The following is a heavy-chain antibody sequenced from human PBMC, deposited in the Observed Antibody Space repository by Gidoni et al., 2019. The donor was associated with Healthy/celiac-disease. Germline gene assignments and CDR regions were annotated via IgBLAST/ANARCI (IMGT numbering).Heavy chain of an antibody. V-gene: IGHV1-18*01. J-gene: IGHJ4*02. CDR1: GYTVTSYG. CDR3: ARDRVGYGGNSGRFDY. D-gene: IGHD2-21*02. Sequence: QVQLVQSGAEVKKPGASVKVSCKASGYTVTSYGSSWVRQAPGQGLEWMGWISAYNGNTNYAQKLQGRVTMTTDTSTSTAYMELRSLRSDDTAVYYCARDRVGYGGNSGRFDYWGQGTLVTVSS. CDR2: ISAYNGNT.